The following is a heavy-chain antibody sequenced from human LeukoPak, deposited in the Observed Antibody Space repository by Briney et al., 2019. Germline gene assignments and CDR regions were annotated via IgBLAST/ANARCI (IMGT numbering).Heavy chain of an antibody. V-gene: IGHV3-33*01. J-gene: IGHJ5*02. CDR2: IWYDGSNK. Sequence: GGSLRLSCAASGFTFSSYAMHWVRQAPGKGLEWVAVIWYDGSNKYYADSVKGRFTISRDNSKNTLCLQMNSLRAEDTAVYYCARDQGYSSSWYERGNWFDPWGQGALVTVSS. D-gene: IGHD6-13*01. CDR1: GFTFSSYA. CDR3: ARDQGYSSSWYERGNWFDP.